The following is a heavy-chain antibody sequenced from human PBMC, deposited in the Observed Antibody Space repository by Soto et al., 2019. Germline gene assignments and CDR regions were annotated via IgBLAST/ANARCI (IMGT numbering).Heavy chain of an antibody. Sequence: QVQLVQSGAEVKKPGASVKVSCKASGYTFTSYDINWVRQATGQGLEWMGWMNPNSGNTDYAQRFQGRVTMTRNTSISTAYMELSSLRSEDTAVYSCARESSAAGAGWFDPWGQGTLVTVSS. V-gene: IGHV1-8*01. CDR3: ARESSAAGAGWFDP. CDR2: MNPNSGNT. J-gene: IGHJ5*02. CDR1: GYTFTSYD. D-gene: IGHD6-13*01.